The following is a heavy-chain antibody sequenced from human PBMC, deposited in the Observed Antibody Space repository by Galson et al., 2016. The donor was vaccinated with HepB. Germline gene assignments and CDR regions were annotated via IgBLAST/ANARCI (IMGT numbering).Heavy chain of an antibody. CDR1: GFTFSSYA. D-gene: IGHD4-17*01. Sequence: SLRLSCAASGFTFSSYAMSWVRQAPGKGLEWVSSITGSGGATYYADSVKGRFTISRDSSKNTLYLQMNSLRAEDTALYYCARATVTTVSRFDYWGQGTLASVSS. J-gene: IGHJ4*02. CDR3: ARATVTTVSRFDY. V-gene: IGHV3-23*01. CDR2: ITGSGGAT.